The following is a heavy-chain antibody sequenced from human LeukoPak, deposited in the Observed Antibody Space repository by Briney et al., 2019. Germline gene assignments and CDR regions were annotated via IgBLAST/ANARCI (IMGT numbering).Heavy chain of an antibody. CDR2: ISSSSSYI. D-gene: IGHD4-11*01. CDR1: GFTFSSYS. V-gene: IGHV3-21*01. J-gene: IGHJ4*02. Sequence: GGSLRLSCAASGFTFSSYSMNWVRQAPGKGLEGVSSISSSSSYIYYADSVKGRFTISRDNAKNSLYLQMNSLRAEDTAVYYCARDLTTVTGGGYWGQGTLVTVSS. CDR3: ARDLTTVTGGGY.